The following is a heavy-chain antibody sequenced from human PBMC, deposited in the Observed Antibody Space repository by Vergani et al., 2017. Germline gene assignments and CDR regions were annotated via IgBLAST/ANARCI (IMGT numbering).Heavy chain of an antibody. CDR2: IIPIFGTA. CDR3: ASSYDGSSGYYRFYYYYVMDV. J-gene: IGHJ6*02. CDR1: GGTFSSYA. Sequence: QVQLVQSGAEVKKPGSSVKVSCKASGGTFSSYAISWVRQAPGQGLEWMGGIIPIFGTANYAQKFQGRVTSTADKSTSTAYMELSSLRSEDTAVYYCASSYDGSSGYYRFYYYYVMDVWGRGTTVTDSS. D-gene: IGHD3-22*01. V-gene: IGHV1-69*06.